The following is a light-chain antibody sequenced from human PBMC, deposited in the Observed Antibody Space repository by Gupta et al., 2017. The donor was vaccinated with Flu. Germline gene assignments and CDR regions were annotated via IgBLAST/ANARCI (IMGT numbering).Light chain of an antibody. CDR1: QYITSSS. Sequence: EIVLTQSPGALSLSPGERATLSCRASQYITSSSLSWYQHRPGQAPRLLIYGASPRPTGVPGGFRGSGASKDFTPTIRRLEPEDFAGSYCQHSRSSPPGSTFGRGTKVEIK. V-gene: IGKV3-20*01. J-gene: IGKJ2*01. CDR2: GAS. CDR3: QHSRSSPPGST.